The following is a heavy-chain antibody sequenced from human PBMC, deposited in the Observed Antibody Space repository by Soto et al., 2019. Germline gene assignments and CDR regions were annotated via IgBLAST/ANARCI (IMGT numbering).Heavy chain of an antibody. Sequence: PGGSLRLSCKASGFTFSSYSMNWVRQAPGKGLEWVSYISYSSGNIYYADSVKGRFTISRDNAENSLFLQMNSLKAEDTAVYYCGRLVGVLGPYYLDYWGPGSLVTVSS. CDR3: GRLVGVLGPYYLDY. J-gene: IGHJ4*02. CDR2: ISYSSGNI. D-gene: IGHD1-26*01. CDR1: GFTFSSYS. V-gene: IGHV3-48*01.